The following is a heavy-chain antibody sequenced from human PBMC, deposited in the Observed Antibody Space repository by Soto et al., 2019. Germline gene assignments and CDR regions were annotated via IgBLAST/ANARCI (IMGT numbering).Heavy chain of an antibody. Sequence: QLQLQESGPGLVKPSETLSLTCTVSGGSISSSSYYWGWIRQPPGKGLEWIGSIYYSGSTYYNPSLKSRVTISVDTSKNQFSLKLSSVTAADTAVYYCARRLYSYGDYFDYWGQGTLVTVSS. CDR2: IYYSGST. J-gene: IGHJ4*02. V-gene: IGHV4-39*01. D-gene: IGHD4-17*01. CDR3: ARRLYSYGDYFDY. CDR1: GGSISSSSYY.